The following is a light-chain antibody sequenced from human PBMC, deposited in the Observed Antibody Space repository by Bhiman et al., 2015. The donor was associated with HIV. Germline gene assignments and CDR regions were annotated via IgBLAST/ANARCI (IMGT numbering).Light chain of an antibody. CDR1: SSNIGNNY. V-gene: IGLV1-51*02. CDR3: GTWDSSLRAVV. Sequence: QSVLTQPPSVSATPGQTVTISCSGSSSNIGNNYLSWYRQLPRTAPKLLIYENNRRPSGVPARFSGSKSGTSATLAITGLQTGDEADYYCGTWDSSLRAVVFGGGTKVTCL. J-gene: IGLJ2*01. CDR2: ENN.